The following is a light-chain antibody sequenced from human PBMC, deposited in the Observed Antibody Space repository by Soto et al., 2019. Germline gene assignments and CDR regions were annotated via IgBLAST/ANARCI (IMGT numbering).Light chain of an antibody. CDR2: EAS. J-gene: IGKJ3*01. CDR1: QTVSSS. V-gene: IGKV3-11*01. CDR3: QQYNNWPQT. Sequence: EIVLTQSPATLSLSPGERATLSCRASQTVSSSLAWYQQKPGQAPRLLIYEASNRATGIPARFSGSGSGTEFTLTISSLQSEDFAVYYCQQYNNWPQTFGPGTKVDIK.